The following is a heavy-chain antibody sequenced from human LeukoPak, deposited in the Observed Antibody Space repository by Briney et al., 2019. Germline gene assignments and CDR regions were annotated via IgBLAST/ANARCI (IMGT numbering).Heavy chain of an antibody. CDR1: GFTFSSYS. J-gene: IGHJ4*02. CDR2: IGSSSSTI. CDR3: ARVKSSHYYDSSGYYPDY. V-gene: IGHV3-48*02. D-gene: IGHD3-22*01. Sequence: RGSLRLSCAASGFTFSSYSMNWVRQAPGKGLEWVSYIGSSSSTIYYADSVKGRFTISRDNAKNSLYLQMNSLRDEDTAVYYCARVKSSHYYDSSGYYPDYWGQGTLVTVSS.